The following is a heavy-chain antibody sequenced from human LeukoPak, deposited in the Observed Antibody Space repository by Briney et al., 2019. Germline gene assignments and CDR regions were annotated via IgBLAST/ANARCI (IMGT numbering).Heavy chain of an antibody. CDR2: ISNSGGSA. Sequence: GGSLRLSCAVSGFTFNDYAMSWVRQAPGKGLEWVSVISNSGGSAYYADSVKGRFTISRDNSKNTLYLQVNSLRVEDTAVYYCAKGGGPYCSGGSCDPFDYGGQGTLVTVSS. D-gene: IGHD2-15*01. J-gene: IGHJ4*02. V-gene: IGHV3-23*01. CDR1: GFTFNDYA. CDR3: AKGGGPYCSGGSCDPFDY.